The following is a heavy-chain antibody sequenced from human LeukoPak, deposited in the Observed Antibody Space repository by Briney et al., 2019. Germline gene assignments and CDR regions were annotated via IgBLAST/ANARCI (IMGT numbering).Heavy chain of an antibody. J-gene: IGHJ3*02. D-gene: IGHD2/OR15-2a*01. CDR1: GFTSFNFP. CDR2: IRSDGTI. CDR3: TRDNIWAFDI. Sequence: GGSLRLSCEASGFTSFNFPMNWVRKAPGKGLEWVSHIRSDGTITYADSVKGRFTISRDDAKTSVYLQMNSLRDEDTAIYYCTRDNIWAFDIWGQGTMVTVSS. V-gene: IGHV3-69-1*01.